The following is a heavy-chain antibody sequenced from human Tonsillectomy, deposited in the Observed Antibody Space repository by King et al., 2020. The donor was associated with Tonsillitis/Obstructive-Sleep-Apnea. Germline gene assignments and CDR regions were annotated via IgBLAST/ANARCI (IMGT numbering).Heavy chain of an antibody. CDR2: FDSEEGET. J-gene: IGHJ3*02. CDR3: ATERHWGLVMGDAFDI. Sequence: QLVQSGAEVKKPGASVKVSCKVSGYTLKELSMHWVRQAPGKGLEWMGGFDSEEGETIYAQKFQGRVTMTEDTSTDTAYMEPSSLTSEDTAVYYCATERHWGLVMGDAFDIWGQGTMLIGSS. V-gene: IGHV1-24*01. CDR1: GYTLKELS. D-gene: IGHD7-27*01.